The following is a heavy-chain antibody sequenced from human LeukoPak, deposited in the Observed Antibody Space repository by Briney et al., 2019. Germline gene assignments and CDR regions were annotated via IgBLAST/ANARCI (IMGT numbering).Heavy chain of an antibody. J-gene: IGHJ4*02. CDR1: EFTFSAYA. V-gene: IGHV3-23*01. CDR3: ARDAGYWGSDY. CDR2: ISGSGDST. D-gene: IGHD7-27*01. Sequence: GGSLRLSCAASEFTFSAYAMGWVRQAPGKGLEWVSVISGSGDSTHYAESVKGRFTISRENSKNTLTLQMDSLRDEDTAVYYCARDAGYWGSDYWGQGTLVTVSS.